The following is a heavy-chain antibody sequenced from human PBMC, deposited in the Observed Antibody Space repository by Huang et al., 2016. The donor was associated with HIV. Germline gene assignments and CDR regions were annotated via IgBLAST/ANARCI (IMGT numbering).Heavy chain of an antibody. J-gene: IGHJ5*02. CDR2: IYTRGST. D-gene: IGHD3-10*01. CDR3: ARGGELLWFGEPGGWFDP. Sequence: QVQLQESGPGLVKPSETLSLTCTVPGGSISSYYWSWIRQPAGKGLEWIGRIYTRGSTNYTPARKSRVPMSVDTSKHQCSLKLGSGTAADTAVYYCARGGELLWFGEPGGWFDPWGQGTLVTVSS. V-gene: IGHV4-4*07. CDR1: GGSISSYY.